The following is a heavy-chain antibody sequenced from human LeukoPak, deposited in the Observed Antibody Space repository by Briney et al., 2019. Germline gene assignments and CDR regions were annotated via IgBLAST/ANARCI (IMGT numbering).Heavy chain of an antibody. D-gene: IGHD2-2*01. CDR1: GFTFGDYP. V-gene: IGHV3-49*04. CDR3: TRLYTTSLDY. CDR2: IRSNSYSETT. J-gene: IGHJ4*02. Sequence: GGSLRLSCTASGFTFGDYPLSWVRQAPGKGLEWVGFIRSNSYSETTEYAASLKGRFTISRDDSKNIAYSQMISLKAEDTAVYYCTRLYTTSLDYWGLGTLVTVSS.